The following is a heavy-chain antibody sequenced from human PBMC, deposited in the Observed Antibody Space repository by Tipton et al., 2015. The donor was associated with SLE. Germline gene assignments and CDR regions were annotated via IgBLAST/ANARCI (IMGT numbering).Heavy chain of an antibody. CDR2: IDPSDSDT. CDR3: ARRWVQTVFDY. D-gene: IGHD4-23*01. Sequence: QSGAEVKKPGEALQISCKTSGYSFTNSWIVWFRHMPGKGLECMGMIDPSDSDTRYNPSFQGHVSMSIDRSTTTAYLQWRSLKAWDTAMYFCARRWVQTVFDYWGQGTLGSVSS. CDR1: GYSFTNSW. V-gene: IGHV5-51*03. J-gene: IGHJ4*02.